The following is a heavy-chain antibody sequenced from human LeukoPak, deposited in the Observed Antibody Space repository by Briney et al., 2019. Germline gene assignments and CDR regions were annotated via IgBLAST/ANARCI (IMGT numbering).Heavy chain of an antibody. CDR2: ISYDGSNK. CDR3: AKEKYYYDSSGYYYFDY. J-gene: IGHJ4*02. V-gene: IGHV3-30*18. CDR1: GFTFSSYG. Sequence: GRSLRLSCAASGFTFSSYGMHWVRQAPGKGLEWVAVISYDGSNKYYADSVKGRFTISRDNSKNTLYLQMNSLRAEDTAVYYCAKEKYYYDSSGYYYFDYWGQGTLVTVSS. D-gene: IGHD3-22*01.